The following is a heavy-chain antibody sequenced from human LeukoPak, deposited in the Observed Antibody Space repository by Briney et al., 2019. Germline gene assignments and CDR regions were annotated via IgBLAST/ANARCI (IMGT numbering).Heavy chain of an antibody. CDR3: ATLIWRYYDSSGYYRNWFDP. CDR1: GYTLTELS. J-gene: IGHJ5*02. CDR2: FDPEDGET. V-gene: IGHV1-24*01. Sequence: GASVKVSCKVSGYTLTELSMHWVRQAPGKGLEWMGGFDPEDGETIYAQKFQGRVTMTEDTSTDTAYMELSSLRSEDTAVYYCATLIWRYYDSSGYYRNWFDPWGQGTLVTVSS. D-gene: IGHD3-22*01.